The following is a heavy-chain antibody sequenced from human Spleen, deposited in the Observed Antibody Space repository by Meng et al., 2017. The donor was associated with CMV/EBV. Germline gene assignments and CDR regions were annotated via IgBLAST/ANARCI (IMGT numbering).Heavy chain of an antibody. CDR3: ARALRFLEWFDY. Sequence: GGSLRLSCAASGFTVSSNYMTWVRQAPGKGLEWVSFISSSNDYIYYADSVKGRFTISRDNAKNSLFLQMNSLRAEDTAVYYCARALRFLEWFDYWGQGTLVTVSS. CDR2: ISSSNDYI. D-gene: IGHD3-3*01. CDR1: GFTVSSNY. J-gene: IGHJ4*02. V-gene: IGHV3-21*01.